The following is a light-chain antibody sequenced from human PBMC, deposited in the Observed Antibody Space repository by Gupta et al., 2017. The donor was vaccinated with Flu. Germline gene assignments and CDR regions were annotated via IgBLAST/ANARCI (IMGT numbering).Light chain of an antibody. Sequence: QSVLTQPPSVSGAPGQRVTITCTGSSPNIGAGYAVHWYQQLPGAAPKLLIYGNTNRPSGVPDRFSGSKSGASASLAISGLQSEDEAEYYCQSYDNSLSGSYVFATGTKVTVL. CDR3: QSYDNSLSGSYV. CDR2: GNT. V-gene: IGLV1-40*01. J-gene: IGLJ1*01. CDR1: SPNIGAGYA.